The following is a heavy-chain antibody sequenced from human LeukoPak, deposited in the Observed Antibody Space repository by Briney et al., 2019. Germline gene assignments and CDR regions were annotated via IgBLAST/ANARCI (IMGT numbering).Heavy chain of an antibody. Sequence: SETLSLTCTVSGGSISSDDYYWSWIRQSPGKGLEWIGRIYYSGSTYYNPSVKSRVTISVDTSKNQFSLKLRSVTAADTAVYYFARHVPYGDYEGIGNLFDPWGQGTLVTVSS. D-gene: IGHD4-17*01. V-gene: IGHV4-39*01. CDR3: ARHVPYGDYEGIGNLFDP. CDR2: IYYSGST. J-gene: IGHJ5*02. CDR1: GGSISSDDYY.